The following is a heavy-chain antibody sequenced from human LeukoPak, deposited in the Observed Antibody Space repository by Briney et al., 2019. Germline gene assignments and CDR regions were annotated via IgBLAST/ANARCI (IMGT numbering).Heavy chain of an antibody. D-gene: IGHD3-3*01. CDR3: ARLYDFWSGYYRDY. V-gene: IGHV3-7*01. Sequence: QPGGSLRLSCAASGFTFSNYWMSWVRQAPGKGLEWVANIKQDGSEKYYVASVKGRFTVSRDNAKNSLYLQMNSLRAEDTAVYYCARLYDFWSGYYRDYWGQGTLVTVSS. J-gene: IGHJ4*02. CDR1: GFTFSNYW. CDR2: IKQDGSEK.